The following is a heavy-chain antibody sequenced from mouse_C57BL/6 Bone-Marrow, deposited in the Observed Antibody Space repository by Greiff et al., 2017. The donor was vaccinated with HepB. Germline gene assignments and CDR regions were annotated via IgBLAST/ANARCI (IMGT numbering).Heavy chain of an antibody. CDR1: GFNIKDYY. V-gene: IGHV14-2*01. Sequence: VQLQQSGAELVKPGASVKLSCTASGFNIKDYYMHWVKQRTEKGLEWIGRIDPEDGEPKYAPKVQGKATITADTASNTAYPQLSSLTSEDTAVYYCTILWSYWYFGVWGTGTTVTVST. CDR2: IDPEDGEP. J-gene: IGHJ1*03. D-gene: IGHD1-1*02. CDR3: TILWSYWYFGV.